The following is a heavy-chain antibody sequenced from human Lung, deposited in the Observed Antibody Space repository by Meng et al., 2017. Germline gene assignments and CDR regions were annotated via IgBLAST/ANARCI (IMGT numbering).Heavy chain of an antibody. Sequence: QLQEAGPGPVKPSQTLSLPCTVSGGSISSSNYYWSWIRQPPGKGLEWIGEINHSGSTNYNPSLESRATISVDTSQNNLSLKLSSVTAADSAVYYCARGPTTMAHDFDYWGQGTLVTVSS. D-gene: IGHD4-11*01. V-gene: IGHV4-39*02. CDR3: ARGPTTMAHDFDY. CDR2: INHSGST. CDR1: GGSISSSNYY. J-gene: IGHJ4*02.